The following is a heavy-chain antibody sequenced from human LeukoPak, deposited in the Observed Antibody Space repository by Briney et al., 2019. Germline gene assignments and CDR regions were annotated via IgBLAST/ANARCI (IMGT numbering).Heavy chain of an antibody. Sequence: GGSLRLSCAASGFTFSDYYMSWIRQAPGKGLEWVSYISSSGSTIYYADSVKGRFTISRDNAKNTLYLQMNSLRAEDTAVYYCAKAIGGGYYYDSSGSIFDYWGQGTLVTVSS. J-gene: IGHJ4*02. CDR3: AKAIGGGYYYDSSGSIFDY. D-gene: IGHD3-22*01. CDR2: ISSSGSTI. V-gene: IGHV3-11*01. CDR1: GFTFSDYY.